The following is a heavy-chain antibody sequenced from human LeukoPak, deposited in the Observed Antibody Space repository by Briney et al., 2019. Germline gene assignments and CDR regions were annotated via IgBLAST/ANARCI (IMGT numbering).Heavy chain of an antibody. V-gene: IGHV1-2*02. CDR1: GYTFTGYY. Sequence: ASVKVSCKASGYTFTGYYMHWVRQAPGQGLERMGWINPNSGDTNYAQKFQGRVTMTRDTSISTAYMELSRLRSDDTAVYYCARDGSRTGTTLSDYWGQGILVTVSS. D-gene: IGHD1-1*01. CDR3: ARDGSRTGTTLSDY. CDR2: INPNSGDT. J-gene: IGHJ4*02.